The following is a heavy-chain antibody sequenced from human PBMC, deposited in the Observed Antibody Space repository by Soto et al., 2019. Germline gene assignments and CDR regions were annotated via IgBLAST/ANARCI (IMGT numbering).Heavy chain of an antibody. CDR1: VFTVGNNY. Sequence: GGSLGLCYPASVFTVGNNYMSWVLPAPGKGLEWVSVIYSGGSTYYGDSVKGRFTISRDNSKNTLYLQMTSLRAEDPAVYSWARAGLKRASDAFDIWGHGTMVTVSS. J-gene: IGHJ3*02. CDR2: IYSGGST. D-gene: IGHD6-19*01. V-gene: IGHV3-53*01. CDR3: ARAGLKRASDAFDI.